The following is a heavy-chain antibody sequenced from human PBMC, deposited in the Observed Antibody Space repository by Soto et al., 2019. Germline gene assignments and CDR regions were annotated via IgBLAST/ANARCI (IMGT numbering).Heavy chain of an antibody. D-gene: IGHD1-7*01. CDR1: GGSISSGDYY. Sequence: PSETLSLTCTVSGGSISSGDYYWSWIRQPPGKGLEWIGYIYYSGSTYYNPSLKSRVTISVDTSKNQFSLKLSPVTAADTAVYYCARGAYNWNYFNYYYGMDVWGQGTTVTVSS. CDR2: IYYSGST. J-gene: IGHJ6*02. CDR3: ARGAYNWNYFNYYYGMDV. V-gene: IGHV4-30-4*01.